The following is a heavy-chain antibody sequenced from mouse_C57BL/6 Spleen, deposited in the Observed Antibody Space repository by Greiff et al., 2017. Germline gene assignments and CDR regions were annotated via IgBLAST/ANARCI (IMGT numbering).Heavy chain of an antibody. CDR3: AILTGTGFDY. V-gene: IGHV1-69*01. CDR2: IDPSDSYT. J-gene: IGHJ2*01. D-gene: IGHD4-1*01. CDR1: GYTFTSYW. Sequence: VQLQQPGAELVMPGASVKLSCKASGYTFTSYWMHWVKQRPGQGLEWIGEIDPSDSYTNYNQKFKGKSTLTVDKSSSTAYMQLSSLTSEDSAVYYCAILTGTGFDYWGQGTTLTVSS.